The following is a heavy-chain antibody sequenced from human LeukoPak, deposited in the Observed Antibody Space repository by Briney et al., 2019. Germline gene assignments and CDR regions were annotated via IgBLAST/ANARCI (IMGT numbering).Heavy chain of an antibody. J-gene: IGHJ5*02. V-gene: IGHV3-21*01. CDR2: ISSSSSYI. CDR1: GFTFSSYS. Sequence: GGSLRLSCAASGFTFSSYSMNWVRQAPGKGLEWVSSISSSSSYIYYADSVKGRFTISGDNAKNSLYLQMNSLRAEDTAVYYCARSPIAAAGTLNWFDPWGQGTLVTVSS. D-gene: IGHD6-13*01. CDR3: ARSPIAAAGTLNWFDP.